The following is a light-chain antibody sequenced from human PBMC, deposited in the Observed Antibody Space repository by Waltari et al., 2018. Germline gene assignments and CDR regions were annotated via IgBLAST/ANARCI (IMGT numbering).Light chain of an antibody. CDR3: QQYFSTPWT. V-gene: IGKV4-1*01. Sequence: IVVTQFPDSLAVSLGERVTINCRSNQSLLYDSNNRNYLAWYQQKPGQPPRPLISWAYRRQSGVPDRFTGSGSGTDFTLTISSLQAEDVAVYYCQQYFSTPWTFGHETAVEIK. J-gene: IGKJ1*01. CDR1: QSLLYDSNNRNY. CDR2: WAY.